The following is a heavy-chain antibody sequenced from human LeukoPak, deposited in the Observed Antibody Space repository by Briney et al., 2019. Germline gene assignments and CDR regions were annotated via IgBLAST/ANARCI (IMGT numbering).Heavy chain of an antibody. V-gene: IGHV4-59*01. CDR3: ARVSMTTVVTLDY. CDR2: IYYSGST. CDR1: GGSLSSYY. Sequence: SETLSLTCTVSGGSLSSYYWSWLRQPPGKGLEWIGYIYYSGSTNYNPSLKSRVTISVDTSKNQFSLKLSSVTAADTAVYYCARVSMTTVVTLDYWGQGTLVTVSS. J-gene: IGHJ4*02. D-gene: IGHD4-23*01.